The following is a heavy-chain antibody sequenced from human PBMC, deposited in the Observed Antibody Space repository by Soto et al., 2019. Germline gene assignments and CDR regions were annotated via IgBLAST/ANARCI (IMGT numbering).Heavy chain of an antibody. CDR2: ILNDGSNS. CDR3: ARDDEYSGNGMDV. J-gene: IGHJ6*02. D-gene: IGHD3-10*01. V-gene: IGHV3-33*01. CDR1: GFTFSNYG. Sequence: QVQLVESGGGVVQPGRSLRLSCAASGFTFSNYGMHWVRQAPGKGLEWVAVILNDGSNSYHADFVKDRFTISRDKSKNTLYLQMNSLRAEDTAVYYCARDDEYSGNGMDVWGQGTTVTVS.